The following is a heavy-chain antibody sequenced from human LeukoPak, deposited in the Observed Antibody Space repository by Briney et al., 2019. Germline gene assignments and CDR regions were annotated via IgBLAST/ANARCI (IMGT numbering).Heavy chain of an antibody. Sequence: GGSLRLSCVASGFTFSNYWMLWVRQAPGKGLMWVSLISTDGKSTRYAESVKGRFTISRDNAKNALYLQMNSLRAEDTAVYYCAKDHSGYDYDYWGQGTLVTVSS. V-gene: IGHV3-74*01. J-gene: IGHJ4*02. CDR1: GFTFSNYW. CDR2: ISTDGKST. CDR3: AKDHSGYDYDY. D-gene: IGHD5-12*01.